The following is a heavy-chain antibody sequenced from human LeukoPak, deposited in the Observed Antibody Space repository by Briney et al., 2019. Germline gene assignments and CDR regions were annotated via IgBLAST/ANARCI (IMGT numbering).Heavy chain of an antibody. CDR1: GGSISGHY. CDR2: MHYSGNT. D-gene: IGHD2/OR15-2a*01. J-gene: IGHJ4*02. V-gene: IGHV4-59*11. Sequence: SETLSLTCTVSGGSISGHYWSWIRQSPGKGVEWIGFMHYSGNTNSNPSLRSRVTISVDKSKNQFSLKLSSVTAADTAVYYCARVNRRLRARPHDYWGQGTLVTVSS. CDR3: ARVNRRLRARPHDY.